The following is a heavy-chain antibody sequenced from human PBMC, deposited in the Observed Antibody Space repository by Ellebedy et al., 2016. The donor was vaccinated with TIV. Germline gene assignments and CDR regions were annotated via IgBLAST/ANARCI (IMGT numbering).Heavy chain of an antibody. CDR1: GYTFSDHN. V-gene: IGHV1-2*02. D-gene: IGHD3-10*02. Sequence: AASVKVSCKASGYTFSDHNLHWVRQAPGQGLEWMGWINPNSGGADYAQQFQGRVTMTRDTSISTAYMELPRLRSDDTAVYYCARGCSTFRCSGDYYYAMDVWGQGTTVTVSS. CDR3: ARGCSTFRCSGDYYYAMDV. CDR2: INPNSGGA. J-gene: IGHJ6*02.